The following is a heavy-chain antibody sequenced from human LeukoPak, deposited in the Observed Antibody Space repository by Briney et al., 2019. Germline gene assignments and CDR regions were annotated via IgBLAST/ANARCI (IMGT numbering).Heavy chain of an antibody. J-gene: IGHJ6*03. Sequence: SGGSLRLSCAASGFTFSSYWMSWVRQAPGKGLEWVANIKQDGSEKYYVDSVKGRFTISRDNAKNSLYLQMNSLRAEDTAVYYCARESAAAGAFSYYYYYYMDVWGKGTTVTISS. V-gene: IGHV3-7*01. D-gene: IGHD6-13*01. CDR1: GFTFSSYW. CDR2: IKQDGSEK. CDR3: ARESAAAGAFSYYYYYYMDV.